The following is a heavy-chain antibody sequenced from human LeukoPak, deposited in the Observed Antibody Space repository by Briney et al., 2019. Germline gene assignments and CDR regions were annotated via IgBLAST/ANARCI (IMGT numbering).Heavy chain of an antibody. J-gene: IGHJ5*02. CDR3: ARDLRDYSGSYNWFDP. CDR2: INPNSGGT. Sequence: ASVKVSCKTSGYTFTGYYMHRVRQTPGQGLEWVGWINPNSGGTNYAQKFQGRVTMTRDTSTSTVYMELSSLRSEDTAVYYCARDLRDYSGSYNWFDPWGQGTLVTVSS. V-gene: IGHV1-2*02. D-gene: IGHD1-26*01. CDR1: GYTFTGYY.